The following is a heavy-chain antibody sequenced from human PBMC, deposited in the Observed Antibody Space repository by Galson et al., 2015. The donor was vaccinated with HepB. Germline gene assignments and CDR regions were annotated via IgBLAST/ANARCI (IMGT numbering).Heavy chain of an antibody. J-gene: IGHJ4*02. Sequence: SLRLSCAASGFTFSSYSMNWVRQAPGKGLEWVSYISSSSSTIYYADSVKGRFTISRDNAKNSLYLQMNSLRDEDTAVYYCARAGLVRTYYYDSSGPRLIGYFDYWGQGTLVTVSS. D-gene: IGHD3-22*01. CDR1: GFTFSSYS. CDR2: ISSSSSTI. V-gene: IGHV3-48*02. CDR3: ARAGLVRTYYYDSSGPRLIGYFDY.